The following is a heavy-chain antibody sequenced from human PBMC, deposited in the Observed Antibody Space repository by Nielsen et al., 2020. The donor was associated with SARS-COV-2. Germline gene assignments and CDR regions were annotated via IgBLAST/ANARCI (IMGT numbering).Heavy chain of an antibody. CDR2: IIPIFGTA. V-gene: IGHV1-69*13. J-gene: IGHJ5*02. Sequence: SVKVSCKASGGTFSSYAISWVRQAPGQGLEWMGGIIPIFGTANYAQKFQGRVTITADESTSTAYMELSSLRSEDTAVYYCAGGVVPAAMTWFDPWGQGTLVTVSS. D-gene: IGHD2-2*01. CDR3: AGGVVPAAMTWFDP. CDR1: GGTFSSYA.